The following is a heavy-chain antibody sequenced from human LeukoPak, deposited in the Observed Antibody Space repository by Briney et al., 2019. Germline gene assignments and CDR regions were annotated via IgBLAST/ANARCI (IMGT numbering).Heavy chain of an antibody. D-gene: IGHD3-10*01. CDR1: GFTFSSYG. CDR3: ARDRVVYYYYGMDV. CDR2: ISYDGTNK. Sequence: RSLRLSCAASGFTFSSYGMHWVRQAPGKGLEWMAVISYDGTNKYYADSVKGRFTISRDNSKNTLYLQMNSLRAEDTAVYYCARDRVVYYYYGMDVWGQGTTVTVSS. V-gene: IGHV3-30*03. J-gene: IGHJ6*02.